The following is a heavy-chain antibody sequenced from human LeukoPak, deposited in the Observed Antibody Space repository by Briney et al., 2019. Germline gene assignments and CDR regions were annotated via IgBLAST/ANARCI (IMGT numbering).Heavy chain of an antibody. D-gene: IGHD1-26*01. Sequence: GASVKVSCKASGYTFTSYDINWVRQATGQGLEWMGWMNPNSGNTGYAQKFQGRVTMTRNTSISTAYMELSSLRSEDTAVYYGARATNRRLGRTLVEARGGYYFDYWGQGTLVTVSS. J-gene: IGHJ4*02. CDR3: ARATNRRLGRTLVEARGGYYFDY. CDR1: GYTFTSYD. V-gene: IGHV1-8*01. CDR2: MNPNSGNT.